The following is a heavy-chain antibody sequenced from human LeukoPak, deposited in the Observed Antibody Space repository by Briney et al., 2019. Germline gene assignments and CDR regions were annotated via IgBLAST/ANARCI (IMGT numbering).Heavy chain of an antibody. CDR2: IYYSGST. CDR3: ASRPFPASLVY. D-gene: IGHD2-2*01. Sequence: NPSETLSLTCTVSGGSISSYYWSWIRQPPGKGLEWIGYIYYSGSTNYNPSLKSRVTISVDTSKNQFSLKLRSVTAADTAVYYCASRPFPASLVYWGQGTLVTVSS. CDR1: GGSISSYY. J-gene: IGHJ4*02. V-gene: IGHV4-59*12.